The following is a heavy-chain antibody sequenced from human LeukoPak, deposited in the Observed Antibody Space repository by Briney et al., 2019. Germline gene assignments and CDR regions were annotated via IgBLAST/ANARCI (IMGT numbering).Heavy chain of an antibody. Sequence: SQTLSLTCTVSGGSISSGGYYWSWIRQHPGKGLEWIGYIYYSGSTYYNPSLESRVTISVDTSKNQFSLKLSSVTAADTAVYYCARAGQLPFDYWGQGTLVTVSS. CDR2: IYYSGST. CDR1: GGSISSGGYY. V-gene: IGHV4-31*03. J-gene: IGHJ4*02. D-gene: IGHD2-2*01. CDR3: ARAGQLPFDY.